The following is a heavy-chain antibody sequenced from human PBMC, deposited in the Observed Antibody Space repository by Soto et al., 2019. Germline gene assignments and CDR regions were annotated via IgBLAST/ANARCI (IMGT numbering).Heavy chain of an antibody. V-gene: IGHV1-69*02. Sequence: ASVKVSCKASGGTFSSYTISWVRQAPGQGLEWMGRIIPILGIANYAQKFQGRVTITADKSTSTAYMELSSLRSEDTAVYYCARGLNDYSNSYSLSEPEDYYYYYMDVWGKGTTVTVSS. CDR2: IIPILGIA. D-gene: IGHD4-4*01. CDR1: GGTFSSYT. CDR3: ARGLNDYSNSYSLSEPEDYYYYYMDV. J-gene: IGHJ6*03.